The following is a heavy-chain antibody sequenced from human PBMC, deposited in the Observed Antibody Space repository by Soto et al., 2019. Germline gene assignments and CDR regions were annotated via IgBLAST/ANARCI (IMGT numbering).Heavy chain of an antibody. V-gene: IGHV4-39*01. CDR3: ASKHGYYSYYMDV. CDR1: GGSISSSTSY. CDR2: IYYSGTT. J-gene: IGHJ6*03. Sequence: SETLSLTCTVSGGSISSSTSYWGWLRQPPGKGLEWIGSIYYSGTTYYSPSLKSRVTISVDTSKNQFSLKLSSVTAADTAVFYCASKHGYYSYYMDVWGKGTTVTVSS.